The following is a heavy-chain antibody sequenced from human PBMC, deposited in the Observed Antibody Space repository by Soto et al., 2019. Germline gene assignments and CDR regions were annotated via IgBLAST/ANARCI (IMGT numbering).Heavy chain of an antibody. CDR2: ISGSGGST. V-gene: IGHV3-23*01. D-gene: IGHD3-3*01. CDR3: AKQSLITIFGYYYGKDV. Sequence: PVGSLRLSCEASGFTFSSYAMSWVRQAPGKGLEWVSAISGSGGSTYYADSVKGRFTISRDNSKNTLYLQMNSLRAEDTAVYYCAKQSLITIFGYYYGKDVWGQGTTVTVSS. CDR1: GFTFSSYA. J-gene: IGHJ6*02.